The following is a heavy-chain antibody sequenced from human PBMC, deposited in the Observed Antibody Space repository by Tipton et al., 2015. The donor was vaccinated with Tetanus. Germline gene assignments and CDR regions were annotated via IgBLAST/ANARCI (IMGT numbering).Heavy chain of an antibody. V-gene: IGHV4-39*01. CDR2: IYHSGTT. J-gene: IGHJ3*02. CDR1: GDSLYRSSHY. CDR3: ARAFWENGPNAFDI. D-gene: IGHD3-16*01. Sequence: TLSLTCTVSGDSLYRSSHYWAWVRQPPGKGLEWIGTIYHSGTTYYNPSLKDRAVISEDTPRDQFSLRLTSVTAEDTAIYYCARAFWENGPNAFDIWGLGTMVTVAS.